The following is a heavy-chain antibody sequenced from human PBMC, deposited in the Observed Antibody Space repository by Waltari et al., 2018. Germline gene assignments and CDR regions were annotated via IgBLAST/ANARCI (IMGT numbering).Heavy chain of an antibody. CDR1: GFTFTSSA. D-gene: IGHD3-22*01. Sequence: QMQLVQSGPEVKKPGTSVKVSCKASGFTFTSSAVQWVRQARGLRLEWIGWIVVGSGNTNYAQKFQERVTITRDMSKSTAYMELSSLRSEDTAVYYCAADRVTYYDDDAFDIWGQGIMVTVSS. V-gene: IGHV1-58*01. J-gene: IGHJ3*02. CDR2: IVVGSGNT. CDR3: AADRVTYYDDDAFDI.